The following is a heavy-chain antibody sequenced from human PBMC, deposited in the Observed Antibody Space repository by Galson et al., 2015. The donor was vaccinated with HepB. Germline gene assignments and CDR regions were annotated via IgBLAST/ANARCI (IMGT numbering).Heavy chain of an antibody. CDR1: GFTFSSYG. CDR2: ISYDGSNK. Sequence: SLRLSCAASGFTFSSYGMHWVRQAPGKGLEWVAVISYDGSNKYYADSVKGRFTISRDNSKNTLYLQMNSLRAEDTAVYYCAKGGTTMRYYYYYYGMDVWGQGTTVTVSS. D-gene: IGHD1-7*01. CDR3: AKGGTTMRYYYYYYGMDV. V-gene: IGHV3-30*18. J-gene: IGHJ6*02.